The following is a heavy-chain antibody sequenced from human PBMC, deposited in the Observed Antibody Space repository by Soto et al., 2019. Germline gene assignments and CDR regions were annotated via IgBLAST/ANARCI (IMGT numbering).Heavy chain of an antibody. V-gene: IGHV4-34*01. J-gene: IGHJ4*02. D-gene: IGHD3-10*01. CDR1: GGSFSGYY. Sequence: SETLSLTCAVYGGSFSGYYWSWIRQPPGKGLEWIGEINHSGSTNYNPSLKSRVTISVDTSKNQFSLKLSSVTAADTAVYYCARGGRGYYGSGSYYKLDYWGRGTLVTVSS. CDR2: INHSGST. CDR3: ARGGRGYYGSGSYYKLDY.